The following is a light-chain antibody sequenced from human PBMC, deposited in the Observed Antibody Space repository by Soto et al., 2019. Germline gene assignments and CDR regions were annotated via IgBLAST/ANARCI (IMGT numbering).Light chain of an antibody. CDR3: SSHAGTTWV. J-gene: IGLJ3*02. Sequence: QSALTQPPSASGSPGQSVTISCTGTSGDVGGYNYVSWYQQHPGKAPKVMISEVNKRPSGVPDRFSGSKSGNTASLTVSGLQAEDEADYYCSSHAGTTWVFGGGTKLTVL. CDR1: SGDVGGYNY. V-gene: IGLV2-8*01. CDR2: EVN.